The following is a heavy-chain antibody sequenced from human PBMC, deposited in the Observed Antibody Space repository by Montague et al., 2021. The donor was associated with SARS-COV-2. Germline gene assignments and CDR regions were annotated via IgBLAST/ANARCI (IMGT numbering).Heavy chain of an antibody. J-gene: IGHJ4*02. V-gene: IGHV4-34*01. CDR1: GGSFSDYY. D-gene: IGHD3-22*01. CDR2: INHRGST. CDR3: ARGRQHFNMVIVVMTGEEYYFDS. Sequence: SETLSLTCAVYGGSFSDYYWSWIRQPPGKGLEWIGEINHRGSTNYNPSLKSRVTISEDTSKNQFSLKLSSVTAADTAVYFCARGRQHFNMVIVVMTGEEYYFDSWGQGTLVTVPS.